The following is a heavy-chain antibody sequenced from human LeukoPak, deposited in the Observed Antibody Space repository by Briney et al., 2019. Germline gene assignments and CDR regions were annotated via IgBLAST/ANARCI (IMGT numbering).Heavy chain of an antibody. D-gene: IGHD5-24*01. CDR1: GFTFSDHY. CDR3: ARARRDGYNYRTSDI. Sequence: GGSLRLSCAASGFTFSDHYMDWVRQAPGEGLEWVSLGRNKANNYVTEYAVSVKGRFTISTDDSKNSLYLQMNSLRSEDTAMYYCARARRDGYNYRTSDIWGQGTMGTVSS. V-gene: IGHV3-72*01. CDR2: GRNKANNYVT. J-gene: IGHJ3*02.